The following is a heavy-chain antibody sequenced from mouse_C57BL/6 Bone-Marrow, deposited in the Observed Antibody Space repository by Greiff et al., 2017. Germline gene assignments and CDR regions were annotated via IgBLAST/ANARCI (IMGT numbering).Heavy chain of an antibody. D-gene: IGHD2-2*01. CDR1: GYTFTSYG. CDR2: IYPRSGNT. CDR3: ARGGLLWLRRGLDY. J-gene: IGHJ2*01. V-gene: IGHV1-81*01. Sequence: QVQLQQSGAELARPGASVKLSCKASGYTFTSYGISWVKQRTGQGLEWIGEIYPRSGNTYYNEKFKGKATLTAGKSSSTAYMELRSLTSEDSAVYFCARGGLLWLRRGLDYWGQGTTLTVSS.